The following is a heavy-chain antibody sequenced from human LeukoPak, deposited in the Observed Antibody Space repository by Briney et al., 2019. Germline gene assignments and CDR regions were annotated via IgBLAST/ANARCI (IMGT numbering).Heavy chain of an antibody. Sequence: GGSLRLSCAASGFTFSSYWMHWVRQAPGKGLEWVSSISSSSTYIYYADSVKGRFTISRDNAKNSLYLQMNSLRAEDTAVYYCARDKVVGPTQFDYWGQGALVTVSS. CDR1: GFTFSSYW. J-gene: IGHJ4*02. CDR2: ISSSSTYI. V-gene: IGHV3-21*01. D-gene: IGHD1-26*01. CDR3: ARDKVVGPTQFDY.